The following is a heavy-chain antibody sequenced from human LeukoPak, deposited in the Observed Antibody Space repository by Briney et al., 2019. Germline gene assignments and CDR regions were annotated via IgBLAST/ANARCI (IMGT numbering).Heavy chain of an antibody. CDR1: GFTFSSYG. Sequence: GGSLRLSCAASGFTFSSYGMHWVRQAPGKGLEGVAVISYDGSNKYYANSVKGRFTISRDNSKNTLYLQMNSVRAEDTAVYYCANGDYWGQGTLVTVSS. J-gene: IGHJ4*02. V-gene: IGHV3-30*18. CDR2: ISYDGSNK. CDR3: ANGDY.